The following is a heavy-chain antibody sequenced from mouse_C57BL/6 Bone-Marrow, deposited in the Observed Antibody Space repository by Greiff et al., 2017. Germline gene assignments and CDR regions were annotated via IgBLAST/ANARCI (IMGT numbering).Heavy chain of an antibody. V-gene: IGHV3-6*01. CDR2: ISYDGSN. Sequence: DVKLQESGPGLVKPSQSLSLTCSVTGYSITSGYYWNWIRQFPGNKLEWMGYISYDGSNNYNPSLKNRISITRDTSKNQFFLKLNSVTTEDTATYYCARKYSNYWYFDVWGTGTTVTVSS. CDR1: GYSITSGYY. D-gene: IGHD2-5*01. CDR3: ARKYSNYWYFDV. J-gene: IGHJ1*03.